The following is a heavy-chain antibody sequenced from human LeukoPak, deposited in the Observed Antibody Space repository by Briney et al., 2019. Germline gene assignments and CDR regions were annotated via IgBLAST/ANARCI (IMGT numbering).Heavy chain of an antibody. J-gene: IGHJ3*02. CDR3: ARVRCSSTSCPTAGDAFDI. CDR1: GYTFTSYA. D-gene: IGHD2-2*01. CDR2: INAGNGNT. V-gene: IGHV1-3*01. Sequence: GASVKVSFKASGYTFTSYAMHWVRQAPGQRLEWMGWINAGNGNTKYSQKFQGRVTITRDTSASTAYMELSSLRSEDTAVYYCARVRCSSTSCPTAGDAFDIWGQGTMVTVSS.